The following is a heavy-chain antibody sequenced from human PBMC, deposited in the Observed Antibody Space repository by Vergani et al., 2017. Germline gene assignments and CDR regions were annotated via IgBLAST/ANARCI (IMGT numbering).Heavy chain of an antibody. CDR3: AKQIGDYETGPYYYYGMDV. J-gene: IGHJ6*02. CDR2: ISGSGGST. V-gene: IGHV3-23*01. CDR1: GFTFSSYA. D-gene: IGHD4-17*01. Sequence: EVQLLESGGGLVQPGGSLRLSCAASGFTFSSYAMSWVRQAPGKGLEWVSAISGSGGSTYYADSVKGRFTISRDNSKNTLYLQMNSLRAEDTAVYYCAKQIGDYETGPYYYYGMDVWGQGTTVTVSS.